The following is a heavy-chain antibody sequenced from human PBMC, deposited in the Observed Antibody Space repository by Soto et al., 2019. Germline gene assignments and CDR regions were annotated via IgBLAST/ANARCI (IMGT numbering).Heavy chain of an antibody. V-gene: IGHV4-39*01. CDR1: GGSISSGDYY. CDR2: IYYSVST. CDR3: ARQAYCTNGVCYTRELHLDY. Sequence: SETLSLTCTVSGGSISSGDYYWSWIRQPPGKGLEWIGYIYYSVSTYYNPSLKSRVTISVDTSKNQFSLKLSSVTAADTAVYYCARQAYCTNGVCYTRELHLDYWGQGTLVTVSS. D-gene: IGHD2-8*01. J-gene: IGHJ4*02.